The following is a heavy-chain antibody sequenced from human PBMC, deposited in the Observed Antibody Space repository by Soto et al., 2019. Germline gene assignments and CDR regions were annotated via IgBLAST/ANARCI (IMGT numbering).Heavy chain of an antibody. CDR1: GGPFSSYH. V-gene: IGHV1-69*08. CDR2: IIPILGRA. Sequence: QVQLVQSGAEVKKPGSSVKLSCKASGGPFSSYHISWVRQAPGQGLEWVGRIIPILGRANNAQHFQGRVTMTADTSTNTADMELSSLTSEDTAVYYCAKVGCPTSANWFDPWGHGTLVTVSS. CDR3: AKVGCPTSANWFDP. D-gene: IGHD2-2*01. J-gene: IGHJ5*02.